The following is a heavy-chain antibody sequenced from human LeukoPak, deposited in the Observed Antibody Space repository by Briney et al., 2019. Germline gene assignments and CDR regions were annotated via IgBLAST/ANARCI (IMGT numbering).Heavy chain of an antibody. CDR3: ARYSSSSVSAFDI. J-gene: IGHJ3*02. V-gene: IGHV3-7*03. Sequence: PGGSLRLSCAASGFTFSSYWMSWVRQAPGKGLEWVASIKQDGSEKYYVDSVKGRFTISRDNAKNSLYLQMNSLRAEDTAVYYCARYSSSSVSAFDIWGQGTMVTVSS. CDR1: GFTFSSYW. CDR2: IKQDGSEK. D-gene: IGHD6-13*01.